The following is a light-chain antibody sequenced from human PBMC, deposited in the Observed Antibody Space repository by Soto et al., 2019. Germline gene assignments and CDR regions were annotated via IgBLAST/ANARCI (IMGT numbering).Light chain of an antibody. V-gene: IGKV1-5*03. Sequence: DIQMSHSPSTLSRTLGDRVTITCQASQTISGWVAWYAHKPGKAPKLLIYKASTLKSGVPSRFSGSGSGTEFTLTISSLQPDDFATYYCQHYNSYSEAFGQGTMV. J-gene: IGKJ1*01. CDR1: QTISGW. CDR2: KAS. CDR3: QHYNSYSEA.